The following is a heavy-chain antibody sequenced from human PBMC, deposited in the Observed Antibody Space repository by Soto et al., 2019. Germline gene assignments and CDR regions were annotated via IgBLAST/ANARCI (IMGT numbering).Heavy chain of an antibody. CDR3: AKWKWLVRGFLGPIDY. CDR2: ISGSGGST. D-gene: IGHD6-19*01. J-gene: IGHJ4*02. V-gene: IGHV3-23*01. Sequence: EVQLLESGGGLVQPGGSLRLSCAASGFTFSSYAMSWVRQAPGKGLEWVSAISGSGGSTYYADSVKGRFTISRDNSKNTLYLQMNSLRAEDTAVYYCAKWKWLVRGFLGPIDYWGQGTLVTVSS. CDR1: GFTFSSYA.